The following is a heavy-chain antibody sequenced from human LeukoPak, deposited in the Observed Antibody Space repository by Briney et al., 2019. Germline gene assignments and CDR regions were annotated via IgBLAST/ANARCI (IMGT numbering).Heavy chain of an antibody. J-gene: IGHJ4*02. CDR1: GFTFSSYG. CDR3: AKEEGVATIKAHFDY. D-gene: IGHD5-12*01. Sequence: GGTLRLSCAASGFTFSSYGMSWVRQAPGKGLEWVSAISGSGGSTYYADSVKGRFTISRDNSKNTLYLQMNSLRAEDTAVYYCAKEEGVATIKAHFDYWGQGTLVTASS. CDR2: ISGSGGST. V-gene: IGHV3-23*01.